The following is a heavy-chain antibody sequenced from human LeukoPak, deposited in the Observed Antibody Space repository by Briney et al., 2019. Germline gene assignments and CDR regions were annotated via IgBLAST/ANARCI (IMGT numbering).Heavy chain of an antibody. CDR2: IYYSGST. V-gene: IGHV4-39*01. Sequence: WVRQPPGKGLEWIGSIYYSGSTYYNPSLKSRVTISVDTSKNQFSLKLSSVTAADTAVYYCATRLGIAVASYYFDYWGQGTLVTVSS. D-gene: IGHD6-19*01. J-gene: IGHJ4*02. CDR3: ATRLGIAVASYYFDY.